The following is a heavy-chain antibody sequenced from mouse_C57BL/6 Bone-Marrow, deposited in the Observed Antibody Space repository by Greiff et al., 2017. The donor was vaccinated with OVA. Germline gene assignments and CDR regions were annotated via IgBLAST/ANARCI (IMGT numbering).Heavy chain of an antibody. CDR1: GYSITSGYD. CDR2: ISYSGST. CDR3: AREGGDGNYPSWFAY. Sequence: DVKLQESGPGMVKPSQSLSLTCTVTGYSITSGYDWHWIRHFPGNKLEWMGYISYSGSTNYNPSLKSRISITHDTSKNHFFLKLNSVTTEDTATYYCAREGGDGNYPSWFAYWGQGTLVTVSA. J-gene: IGHJ3*01. D-gene: IGHD2-1*01. V-gene: IGHV3-1*01.